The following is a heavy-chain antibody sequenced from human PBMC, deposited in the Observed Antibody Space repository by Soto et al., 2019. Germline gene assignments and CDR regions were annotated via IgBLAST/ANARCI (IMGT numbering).Heavy chain of an antibody. V-gene: IGHV6-1*01. Sequence: SQTLSLTCAISGDSVSINSAAWNLIRQSPSRGLEWLGRTYYRSKWYNDYAVSVKSRITINPDTSKNLFSLKLRSVTAADTALYFCARDGPYYYGFDVWGQGTTVTVSS. J-gene: IGHJ6*02. CDR2: TYYRSKWYN. CDR1: GDSVSINSAA. CDR3: ARDGPYYYGFDV.